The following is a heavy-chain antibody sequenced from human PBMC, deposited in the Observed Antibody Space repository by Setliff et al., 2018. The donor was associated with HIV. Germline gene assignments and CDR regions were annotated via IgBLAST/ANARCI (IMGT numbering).Heavy chain of an antibody. J-gene: IGHJ4*02. D-gene: IGHD5-18*01. CDR1: GGSIISSSDY. V-gene: IGHV4-39*07. CDR2: IYYSGST. Sequence: SETLSLTCTVSGGSIISSSDYWVWIRQPPGKGLEWIGTIYYSGSTYYNPSLKSRVTISADTSKNQFSLKLNSLTAEDTAVYYCVREGRGYSYSSYYFDYWGQGTLVTVSS. CDR3: VREGRGYSYSSYYFDY.